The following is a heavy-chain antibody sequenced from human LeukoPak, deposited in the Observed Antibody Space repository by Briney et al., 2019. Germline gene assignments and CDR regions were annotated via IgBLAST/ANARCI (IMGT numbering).Heavy chain of an antibody. V-gene: IGHV3-33*06. CDR2: IWYDGSNK. CDR3: AKDGVPDHGSYGPREYYFDY. Sequence: GGSLRLSCAASGFTFSSFGMHWVRQAPGKGPEWVAVIWYDGSNKYYADSVKGRFTISRDNFKNTLYLQMNSLRAEDTAVYYCAKDGVPDHGSYGPREYYFDYWGQGTLVTVSS. D-gene: IGHD5-18*01. J-gene: IGHJ4*02. CDR1: GFTFSSFG.